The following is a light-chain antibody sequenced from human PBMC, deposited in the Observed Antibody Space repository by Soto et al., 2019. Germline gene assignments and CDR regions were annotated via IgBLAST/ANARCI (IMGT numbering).Light chain of an antibody. CDR1: QSISSPF. V-gene: IGKV3-20*01. J-gene: IGKJ1*01. CDR2: GAS. CDR3: QQYGSSSWT. Sequence: EIVLTQSPGTLSLSPGEKATLSCRASQSISSPFLAWYQQKPGQAPRLLIYGASRRATGIPDRFSGSGSGTDFTLTISRLEPEDFAVYYCQQYGSSSWTFGQGTKVDTK.